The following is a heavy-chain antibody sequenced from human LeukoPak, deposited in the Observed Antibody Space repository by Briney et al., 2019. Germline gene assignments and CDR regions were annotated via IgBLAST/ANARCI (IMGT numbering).Heavy chain of an antibody. J-gene: IGHJ3*02. CDR3: VRDSGIIIIVVRFDI. Sequence: PSETLSLTCTVSGGSISSGSYYWSWIRQPAEKGLEWIGRIYTSGSPNYNPSLKSRVTISVDTSKNQISLKLSSVTTAEQAVNYRVRDSGIIIIVVRFDIWGQGTMVTVSS. D-gene: IGHD3-22*01. CDR1: GGSISSGSYY. V-gene: IGHV4-61*02. CDR2: IYTSGSP.